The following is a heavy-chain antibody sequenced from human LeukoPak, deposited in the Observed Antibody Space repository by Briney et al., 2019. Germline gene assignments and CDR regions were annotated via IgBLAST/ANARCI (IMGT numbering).Heavy chain of an antibody. CDR3: AKAKGIAVAESFDY. V-gene: IGHV3-9*03. CDR2: ISWNSGSI. D-gene: IGHD6-19*01. CDR1: GFTFDDYA. J-gene: IGHJ4*02. Sequence: SLRIYCAASGFTFDDYAVQGVRRALGFSLEVDSGISWNSGSIGYADSVKGRFTISRDNAKNSLYLQMNSLRAEDMALYYCAKAKGIAVAESFDYWGQGTLVTVSS.